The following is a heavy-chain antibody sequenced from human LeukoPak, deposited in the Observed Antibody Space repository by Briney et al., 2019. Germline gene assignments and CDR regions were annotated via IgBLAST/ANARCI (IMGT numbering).Heavy chain of an antibody. CDR1: GYTFTSYG. J-gene: IGHJ3*02. CDR3: AAYSSGWYTGAFDI. Sequence: ASVKVSCKASGYTFTSYGISWVRQAPGQGLEWMGWISAYNGNTNYAQKLQGRVTMTTDTFTSTAYMELRSLRSDDTAAYYCAAYSSGWYTGAFDIWGQGTMVTVSS. CDR2: ISAYNGNT. D-gene: IGHD6-19*01. V-gene: IGHV1-18*01.